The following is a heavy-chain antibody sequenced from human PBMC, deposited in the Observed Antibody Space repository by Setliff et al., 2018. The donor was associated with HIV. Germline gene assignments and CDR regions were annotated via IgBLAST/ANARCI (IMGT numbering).Heavy chain of an antibody. CDR2: ISGCGSGSRT. D-gene: IGHD3-22*01. J-gene: IGHJ4*02. CDR1: GSTFNFFA. V-gene: IGHV3-23*01. CDR3: AKNRNLVVVISTFDC. Sequence: SLRLSCTAPGSTFNFFAVSWVRQAPGKGLEWISGISGCGSGSRTDDVDSVKGRFSISRDNSKNTLYLQMNSLRAEDTAVYYCAKNRNLVVVISTFDCWGQGTLVTVSS.